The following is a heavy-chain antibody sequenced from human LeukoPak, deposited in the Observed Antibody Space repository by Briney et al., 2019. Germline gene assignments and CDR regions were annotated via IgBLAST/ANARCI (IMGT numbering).Heavy chain of an antibody. V-gene: IGHV3-23*01. J-gene: IGHJ4*02. Sequence: GGSLRLTCAASGFTFRSYAMSWVRQGPGKGLEWVSAISGSRGSTYYADSVKGRFTISRDNSKNTLYLQMNSLRAEDTAVYYCAKDPPEDIVVVPAAIGFDYWGQGTLVTVSS. D-gene: IGHD2-2*02. CDR1: GFTFRSYA. CDR2: ISGSRGST. CDR3: AKDPPEDIVVVPAAIGFDY.